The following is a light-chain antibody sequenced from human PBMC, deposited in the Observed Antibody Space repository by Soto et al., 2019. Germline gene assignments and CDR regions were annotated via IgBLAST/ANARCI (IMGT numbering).Light chain of an antibody. CDR2: KAS. CDR1: QTISSW. V-gene: IGKV1-5*03. Sequence: DIQMTQPPSTLSGSVGDIVTIPCRTSQTISSWLAWYQQKPGKAPKLLIYKASTLKSGVPSRFSGSGSGTEFTLTISSLQPDDFATYYCQHYNSYSEAFGQGTKVDIK. J-gene: IGKJ1*01. CDR3: QHYNSYSEA.